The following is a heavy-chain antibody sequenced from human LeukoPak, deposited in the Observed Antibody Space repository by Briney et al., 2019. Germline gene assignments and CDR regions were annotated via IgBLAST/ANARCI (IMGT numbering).Heavy chain of an antibody. CDR3: AKDLTGSGSYLDY. V-gene: IGHV3-30*18. Sequence: GGSLRLSCAASGFTFSSYGMHWVRQAPGKGLEWVAVISYDGSNKYYADSVMGRFTISRDNSKNTLYLQMNSLRAGDAAVYYCAKDLTGSGSYLDYWGQGTLVTVSS. J-gene: IGHJ4*02. D-gene: IGHD1-26*01. CDR1: GFTFSSYG. CDR2: ISYDGSNK.